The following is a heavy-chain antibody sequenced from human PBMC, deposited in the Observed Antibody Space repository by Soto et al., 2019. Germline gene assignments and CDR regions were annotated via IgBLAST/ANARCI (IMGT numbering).Heavy chain of an antibody. CDR2: IDPRDAYV. CDR3: ARLFCSTTTCDSWFDP. Sequence: PGESLKISCRGSGYTITTFLISLVRHMPGKGLESMGRIDPRDAYVNYSPCFQGHVTIPLDKSISTAYLQWGSLKASDTAMYYCARLFCSTTTCDSWFDPWGQGTPVTVSS. J-gene: IGHJ5*02. CDR1: GYTITTFL. V-gene: IGHV5-10-1*01. D-gene: IGHD2-2*01.